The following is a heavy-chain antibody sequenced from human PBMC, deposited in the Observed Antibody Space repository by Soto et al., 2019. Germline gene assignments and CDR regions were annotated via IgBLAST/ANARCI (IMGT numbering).Heavy chain of an antibody. J-gene: IGHJ6*02. CDR3: AKDQGTYYDFLSGPYYYAMDV. CDR2: TSYDGSKS. Sequence: PGGSLRLSCAASGFTFSSHAIHWVRQAPGKGLAWVAITSYDGSKSYYRDSVKGRFTISRDNSKNTVYLQMNSLRDEDTGVYYCAKDQGTYYDFLSGPYYYAMDVWGQGTTV. V-gene: IGHV3-30*18. CDR1: GFTFSSHA. D-gene: IGHD3-3*01.